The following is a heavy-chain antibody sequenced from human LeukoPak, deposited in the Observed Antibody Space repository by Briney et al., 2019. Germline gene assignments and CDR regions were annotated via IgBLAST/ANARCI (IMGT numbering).Heavy chain of an antibody. V-gene: IGHV4-39*01. CDR2: IYYSGST. D-gene: IGHD6-6*01. Sequence: SETLSLTCTVSGGSISSSSYYWGWIRQPPGKGLEWIGSIYYSGSTYYNPSLKGRVTISVDTSKNQFSLKLSSVTAADTAVYYCARHLLTAARPLDYWGQGTLVTVSS. CDR3: ARHLLTAARPLDY. J-gene: IGHJ4*02. CDR1: GGSISSSSYY.